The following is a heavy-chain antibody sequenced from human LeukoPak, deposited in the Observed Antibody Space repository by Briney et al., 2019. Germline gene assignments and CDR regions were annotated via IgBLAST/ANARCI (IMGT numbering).Heavy chain of an antibody. Sequence: GRSLRLSCAASGFTFDDYTMHWVRQAPGKGLEWVSLISWDGGSTYYADSVKGRFTISRDNSKNSLYLQMNSLRTEDTALYYCAKTYGSGSYPLPYFDYWGQGTLVTVSS. CDR3: AKTYGSGSYPLPYFDY. CDR1: GFTFDDYT. CDR2: ISWDGGST. J-gene: IGHJ4*02. D-gene: IGHD3-10*01. V-gene: IGHV3-43*01.